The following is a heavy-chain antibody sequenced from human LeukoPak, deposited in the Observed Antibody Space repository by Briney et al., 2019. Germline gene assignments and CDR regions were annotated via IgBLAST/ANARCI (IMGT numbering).Heavy chain of an antibody. V-gene: IGHV4-59*08. CDR2: IYYSGST. CDR1: GGSISSYY. CDR3: ARHRSSGDDY. Sequence: SETLSLTCTVSGGSISSYYWSWIRQPPGKGLEWIGYIYYSGSTNYNPSLKSRVTISVDTSKNQFSLKLSSVTAADTAVYYCARHRSSGDDYWGQGTLVTVSS. D-gene: IGHD6-25*01. J-gene: IGHJ4*02.